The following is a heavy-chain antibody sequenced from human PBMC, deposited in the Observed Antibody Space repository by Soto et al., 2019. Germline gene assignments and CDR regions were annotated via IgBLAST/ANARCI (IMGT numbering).Heavy chain of an antibody. V-gene: IGHV3-9*01. D-gene: IGHD6-6*01. CDR1: GFTFDDYA. J-gene: IGHJ4*02. CDR3: ARGLGSFFPFDL. Sequence: GGSLRLSCVASGFTFDDYAVHWVRQGPGKGLEWVSGISGDSGTIGYGDSVKGRFTISRDNAKNSLLLRLNSLRTEDTAVYYCARGLGSFFPFDLWGLGTLVTVSS. CDR2: ISGDSGTI.